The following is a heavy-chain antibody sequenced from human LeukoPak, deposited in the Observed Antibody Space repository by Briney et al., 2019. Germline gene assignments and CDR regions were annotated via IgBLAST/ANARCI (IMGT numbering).Heavy chain of an antibody. CDR1: GYTFTSYG. Sequence: GASVKVSCKASGYTFTSYGISWVRQAPGQGLEGMGWISAYNGNTNYAQKLQGRVTKTTDTSTSTAYMELRSLRSDDTAVYYCARDDGFYGSGSYPSDYWGQGTLVTVSS. V-gene: IGHV1-18*04. CDR3: ARDDGFYGSGSYPSDY. J-gene: IGHJ4*02. CDR2: ISAYNGNT. D-gene: IGHD3-10*01.